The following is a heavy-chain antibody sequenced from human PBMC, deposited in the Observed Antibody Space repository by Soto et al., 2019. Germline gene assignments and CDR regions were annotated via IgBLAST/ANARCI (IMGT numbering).Heavy chain of an antibody. CDR3: PRDPSYYGMGV. V-gene: IGHV1-3*05. CDR2: INAGNGNT. J-gene: IGHJ6*02. Sequence: QVQLVQSGAEEKKPGASVKVSCTASGYTFTSYAMHWVRQAPGQRLEWMGWINAGNGNTKYSQKFQSRVPITRDTSASRAYMALSRVRSEDTAVYYFPRDPSYYGMGVWGQGTTVTVSS. CDR1: GYTFTSYA.